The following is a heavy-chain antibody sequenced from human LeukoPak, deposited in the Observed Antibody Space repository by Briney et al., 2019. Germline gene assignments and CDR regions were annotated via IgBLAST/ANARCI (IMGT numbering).Heavy chain of an antibody. CDR3: ARQTVTPDDAFDI. Sequence: SETLSLTCTVSGGSISSSSYYWGWIRQPPGKGLEWIGSIYYSGSTYYNPSLKSRVTISVDTSKNQFSLKLSSVTAADTAVYYCARQTVTPDDAFDIWRQGTMVTVSS. V-gene: IGHV4-39*01. D-gene: IGHD1-14*01. CDR1: GGSISSSSYY. CDR2: IYYSGST. J-gene: IGHJ3*02.